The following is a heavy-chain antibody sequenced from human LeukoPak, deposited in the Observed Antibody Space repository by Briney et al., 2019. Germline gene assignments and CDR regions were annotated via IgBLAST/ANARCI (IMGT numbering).Heavy chain of an antibody. CDR3: ARDPSMARGSFSIDY. Sequence: ASVKVSCKASGYTFTGYYMHWVRQAPGQGLEWMGWINPNSGGTNYAQRFQGRVTMTRDTSISTAYLDLSRLRSDDTAVYYCARDPSMARGSFSIDYWGQGTLVTVSS. D-gene: IGHD3-10*01. J-gene: IGHJ4*02. CDR2: INPNSGGT. V-gene: IGHV1-2*02. CDR1: GYTFTGYY.